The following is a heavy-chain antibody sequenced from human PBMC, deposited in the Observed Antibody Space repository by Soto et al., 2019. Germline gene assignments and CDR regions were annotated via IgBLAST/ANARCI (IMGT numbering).Heavy chain of an antibody. CDR2: IYNSVNT. J-gene: IGHJ4*02. CDR1: GDSISNGYYT. D-gene: IGHD3-10*01. Sequence: QVQLQESGPELVEPSQTLSLTCTVSGDSISNGYYTWSWIRQPPGKDLEWIGHIYNSVNTYSNPSLKSRVTISADTSKNQFSLKLSSVTAADTAVYYCARGPSGDKVDYWGQGTLVTVSS. CDR3: ARGPSGDKVDY. V-gene: IGHV4-30-4*01.